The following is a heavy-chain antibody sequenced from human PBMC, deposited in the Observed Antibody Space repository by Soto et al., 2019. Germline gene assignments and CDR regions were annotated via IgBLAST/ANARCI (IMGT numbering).Heavy chain of an antibody. J-gene: IGHJ4*02. D-gene: IGHD4-17*01. CDR3: ARSDYGDYPYYFDY. V-gene: IGHV3-33*01. CDR1: GFTFSSYG. Sequence: GGSLRLSCAASGFTFSSYGMHWVRQAPGKGLEWVAVIWYDGSNKYYADSVKGRFTISRDNSKNTLYLQMNSLRAEDTAVYYCARSDYGDYPYYFDYWGQGTLVTVSS. CDR2: IWYDGSNK.